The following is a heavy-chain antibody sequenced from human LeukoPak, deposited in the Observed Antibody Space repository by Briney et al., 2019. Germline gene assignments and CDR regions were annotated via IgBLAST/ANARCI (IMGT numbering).Heavy chain of an antibody. CDR2: ISSSSSYI. D-gene: IGHD3-10*01. CDR1: GFTFSSYS. V-gene: IGHV3-21*01. Sequence: GSLRLSCAASGFTFSSYSMNWVRQAPGKGLEWVSSISSSSSYIYYADSVKGRFTISRDNAKNSLYLQMNSLRAEDTAVHYCARDFTMVRGVILNWFDPWGQGTLVTVSS. CDR3: ARDFTMVRGVILNWFDP. J-gene: IGHJ5*02.